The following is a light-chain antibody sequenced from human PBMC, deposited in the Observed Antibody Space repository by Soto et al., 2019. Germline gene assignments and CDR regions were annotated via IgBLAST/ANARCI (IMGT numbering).Light chain of an antibody. Sequence: QSALTQPASVSGSPGQSITISCTGTSSDVWSYNLVSWYQQHPGKAPKLMIYEGSKRPSGVSNRFSGSKSGNTASPTISGLQAEDEADYYCCSYAGSSTPYVFGTGTKVTVL. J-gene: IGLJ1*01. CDR2: EGS. CDR3: CSYAGSSTPYV. V-gene: IGLV2-23*01. CDR1: SSDVWSYNL.